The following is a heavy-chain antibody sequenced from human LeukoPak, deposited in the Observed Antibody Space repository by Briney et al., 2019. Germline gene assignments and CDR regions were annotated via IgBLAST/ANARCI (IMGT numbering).Heavy chain of an antibody. V-gene: IGHV3-30*02. J-gene: IGHJ5*01. Sequence: PGGSLRLSCEASGFTYSDYGMPWFRQAPGRGLEGVAFILNDGTWEYYPDSVKGRLTISRDNSRNTLYLQMNSVRLEDTAIYYCVKGGSISHNWFDSWGQGTLVTVSS. CDR2: ILNDGTWE. D-gene: IGHD3-16*01. CDR1: GFTYSDYG. CDR3: VKGGSISHNWFDS.